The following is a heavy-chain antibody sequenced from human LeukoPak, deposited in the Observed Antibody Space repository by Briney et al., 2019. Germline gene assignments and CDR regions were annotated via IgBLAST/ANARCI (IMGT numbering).Heavy chain of an antibody. Sequence: SETLSLTCTVSGGSISSGGYYWSWIRQHPGKGLEWIGYIYYSGGTYYNPSLKSRVTISVDTSKNQFSLKVSSVTAADTAVYYCARAHGTRGRLLKGLAYNWFDPWGQGTLVTVSS. CDR1: GGSISSGGYY. CDR3: ARAHGTRGRLLKGLAYNWFDP. J-gene: IGHJ5*02. D-gene: IGHD5-12*01. V-gene: IGHV4-31*03. CDR2: IYYSGGT.